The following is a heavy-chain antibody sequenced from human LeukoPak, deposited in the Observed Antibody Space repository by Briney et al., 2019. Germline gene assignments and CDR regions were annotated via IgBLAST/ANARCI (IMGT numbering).Heavy chain of an antibody. CDR2: ISPNNGGT. D-gene: IGHD3-16*01. Sequence: ASVKVSCKASGYTFTSYGISWVRQAPGQGLEWMGWISPNNGGTKYPQTFQGRVTMTRDTSINTVYMDLSDLRSDDTAIYYCARASHRGDLHYWGQGTLVTVSS. CDR1: GYTFTSYG. CDR3: ARASHRGDLHY. V-gene: IGHV1-18*01. J-gene: IGHJ4*02.